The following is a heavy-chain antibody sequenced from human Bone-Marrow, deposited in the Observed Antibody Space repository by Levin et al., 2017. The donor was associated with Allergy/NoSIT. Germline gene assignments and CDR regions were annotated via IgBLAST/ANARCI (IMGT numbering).Heavy chain of an antibody. V-gene: IGHV4-59*01. CDR1: GGSISSSY. D-gene: IGHD2-2*01. J-gene: IGHJ6*04. Sequence: SQTLSLTCTVSGGSISSSYWSWIRQPPGKGLEWIGYIYYSGSTNYNPSLKSRVTISVDTSKNQFSLKLSSVTAADTAVYYCAREGCSSTSCYSDVWGKGTTVTVSS. CDR3: AREGCSSTSCYSDV. CDR2: IYYSGST.